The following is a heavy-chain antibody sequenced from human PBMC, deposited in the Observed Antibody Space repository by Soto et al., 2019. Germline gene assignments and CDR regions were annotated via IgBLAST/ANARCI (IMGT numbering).Heavy chain of an antibody. J-gene: IGHJ4*02. CDR2: IYTSGST. Sequence: SETLSLTCTVSGGSISSYYWSWIRQPAGKGLEWIGRIYTSGSTNYNPSLKSRVTMSVDTSKNQFSLKLSSVTAADTAVYYCARDCRGFTCYDFWSGYHDYWGQGTLVTVSS. CDR3: ARDCRGFTCYDFWSGYHDY. V-gene: IGHV4-4*07. CDR1: GGSISSYY. D-gene: IGHD3-3*01.